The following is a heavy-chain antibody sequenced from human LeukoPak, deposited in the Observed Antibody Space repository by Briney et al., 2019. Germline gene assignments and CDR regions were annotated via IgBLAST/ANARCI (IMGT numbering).Heavy chain of an antibody. Sequence: PGGSLRLSCAASGFSFDVHAMTWVRQAPGKGPGWVATIGGPAETFYADSVGGRFTISRDNSRYTLYLQMNRLRAEDSALYYCAKDWTSHNGVYDCLDFWGQGTQVTVSS. J-gene: IGHJ4*02. CDR1: GFSFDVHA. V-gene: IGHV3-23*01. CDR2: IGGPAET. CDR3: AKDWTSHNGVYDCLDF. D-gene: IGHD3-16*01.